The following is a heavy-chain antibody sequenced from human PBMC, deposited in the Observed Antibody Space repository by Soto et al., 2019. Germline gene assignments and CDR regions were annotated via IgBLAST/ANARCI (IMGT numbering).Heavy chain of an antibody. CDR2: VYTTGST. CDR3: ARVVPGAEAWFGP. D-gene: IGHD2-2*01. Sequence: SETLSLTCTVTGGSINTYYWSWIRQSAGKGLEWIGRVYTTGSTNYNPSLKSRVTISVDTSRNQFSLSLRSVTAADTAVYYCARVVPGAEAWFGPWGQGTLVTVSS. V-gene: IGHV4-4*07. J-gene: IGHJ5*02. CDR1: GGSINTYY.